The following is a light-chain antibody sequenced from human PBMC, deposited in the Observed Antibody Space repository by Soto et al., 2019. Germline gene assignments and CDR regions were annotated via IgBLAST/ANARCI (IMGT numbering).Light chain of an antibody. CDR3: QQYDSAPWT. CDR1: QSRSINY. CDR2: AAS. V-gene: IGKV3-20*01. J-gene: IGKJ1*01. Sequence: EVVLTQSPGALSLSRGEGAALCCRAGQSRSINYLTWYQQKPGQAPRLLIYAASSRAAGIPDRFSGSGSGTDFTLTISRLEPEDFAVYYCQQYDSAPWTFGQGTKVDIK.